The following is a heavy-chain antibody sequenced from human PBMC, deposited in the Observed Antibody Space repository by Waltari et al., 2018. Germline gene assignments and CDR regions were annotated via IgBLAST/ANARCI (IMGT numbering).Heavy chain of an antibody. CDR2: IYYSGPA. D-gene: IGHD5-12*01. J-gene: IGHJ5*02. Sequence: QLLLQESGPGLVTPSETLSLTCTVSGGSINRSNYYWGWVRQSPGKGLEWIASIYYSGPAYYNPTLESRLTISVDTSKNQFSLRLYSVTAADTAVYYCARHWKRNGYRFDPWGQGTRVTVSS. CDR3: ARHWKRNGYRFDP. CDR1: GGSINRSNYY. V-gene: IGHV4-39*01.